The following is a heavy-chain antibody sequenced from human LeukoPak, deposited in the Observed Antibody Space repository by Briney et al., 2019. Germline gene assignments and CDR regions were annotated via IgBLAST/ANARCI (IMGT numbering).Heavy chain of an antibody. Sequence: GRSLRLSCAASGFTFSSYAMHWVRQAPGKGLEWVAVISYDGSNKYYADSVKGRFTISRDNSKNTLYLQMNSLRAEDTAVYYCARDGCSSTSCYYYYDMDVWGQGTTVTVSS. J-gene: IGHJ6*02. D-gene: IGHD2-2*01. V-gene: IGHV3-30-3*01. CDR3: ARDGCSSTSCYYYYDMDV. CDR2: ISYDGSNK. CDR1: GFTFSSYA.